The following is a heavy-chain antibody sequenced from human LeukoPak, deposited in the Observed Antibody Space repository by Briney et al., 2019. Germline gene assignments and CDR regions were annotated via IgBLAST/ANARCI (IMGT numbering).Heavy chain of an antibody. Sequence: SVTLSCNASGYTLTDHYMHWERHAPGQGLEWMGGINPNSGGTNYTQKVLGRVTMTRDTSISTAYMALSRVRYDDTAVYYRARGADILPEFYIYGMDVWGQGTTVTVSS. V-gene: IGHV1-2*02. D-gene: IGHD3-9*01. J-gene: IGHJ6*02. CDR3: ARGADILPEFYIYGMDV. CDR1: GYTLTDHY. CDR2: INPNSGGT.